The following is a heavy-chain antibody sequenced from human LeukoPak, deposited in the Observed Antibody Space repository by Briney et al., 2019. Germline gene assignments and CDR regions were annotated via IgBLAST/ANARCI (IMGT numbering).Heavy chain of an antibody. J-gene: IGHJ3*02. CDR1: GFTSSSYA. V-gene: IGHV3-53*01. CDR3: ARGSETYYYDSSGYHDAFDI. CDR2: IYSSGST. D-gene: IGHD3-22*01. Sequence: GGSLRLSCAASGFTSSSYALNWVRQAPGKGLEWVSVIYSSGSTYYADSVKGRFTISRDNSKNTLYLQMNSLRAEDTAVYYCARGSETYYYDSSGYHDAFDIWGQGTMVTVSS.